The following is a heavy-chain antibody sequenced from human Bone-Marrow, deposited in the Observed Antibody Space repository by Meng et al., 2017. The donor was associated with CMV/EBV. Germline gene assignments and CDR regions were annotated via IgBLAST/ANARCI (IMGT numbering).Heavy chain of an antibody. CDR3: ARGETIFGHSFDY. V-gene: IGHV1-69*05. J-gene: IGHJ4*02. CDR1: GGTFSSYA. Sequence: SVKVSCKASGGTFSSYAISWVRQAPGQGLEWMGGIIPIFGTANYAQKFQGRVTITTDESTSTAYMELSSLRSEDTAVYYCARGETIFGHSFDYWGRGPLVTCSS. D-gene: IGHD3-3*01. CDR2: IIPIFGTA.